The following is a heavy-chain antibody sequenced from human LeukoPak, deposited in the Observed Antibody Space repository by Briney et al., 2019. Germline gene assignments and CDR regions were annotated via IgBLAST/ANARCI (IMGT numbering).Heavy chain of an antibody. V-gene: IGHV5-51*01. CDR1: GYSFTTYW. Sequence: GESLKISCKGCGYSFTTYWIGWVRQMPGKGLEWMGVIYPGDSDTRYSPSFQGQVTISADKSIRTAYLQWSSLRASDTAMYYCARQDDFWSGYQNAFDIWGQGTMVTVSS. D-gene: IGHD3-3*01. CDR3: ARQDDFWSGYQNAFDI. CDR2: IYPGDSDT. J-gene: IGHJ3*02.